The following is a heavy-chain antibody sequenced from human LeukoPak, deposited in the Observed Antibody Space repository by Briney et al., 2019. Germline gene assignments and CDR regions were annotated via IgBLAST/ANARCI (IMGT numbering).Heavy chain of an antibody. CDR1: GYTFTSYD. Sequence: ASVKVSCKASGYTFTSYDINWVRQATGQGLEWMGWMNPNSGNTGYAQKFQGRVTMTEDTSTDTAYMELSSLRSEDTAVYYCATVRYFDWLGSAPINFDYWGQGTLVTVSS. CDR2: MNPNSGNT. CDR3: ATVRYFDWLGSAPINFDY. J-gene: IGHJ4*02. V-gene: IGHV1-8*01. D-gene: IGHD3-9*01.